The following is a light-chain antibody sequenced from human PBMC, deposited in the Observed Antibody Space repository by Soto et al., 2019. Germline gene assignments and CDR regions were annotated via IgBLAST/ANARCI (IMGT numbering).Light chain of an antibody. CDR2: DAS. V-gene: IGKV3-20*01. CDR3: HQYYSSPTT. J-gene: IGKJ4*01. CDR1: QSVADNY. Sequence: EIVFTESPGTLSLSPVERATLSCKASQSVADNYLAWYQQKPGQAPRLLIYDASDRATGIPGRFSGSGSGTDFTLTIDRLEPEDFAVYYCHQYYSSPTTFGGGTKVDIK.